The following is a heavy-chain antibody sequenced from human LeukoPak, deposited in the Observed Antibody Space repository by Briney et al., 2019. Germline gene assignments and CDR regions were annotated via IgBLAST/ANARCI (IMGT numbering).Heavy chain of an antibody. CDR1: GFNFRTHW. CDR3: ARGNSVYYSYYYYYYMDV. D-gene: IGHD3-22*01. Sequence: GSLRLSCAASGFNFRTHWMSWVRQTPGKGLEWIGEINHSGSTNYNPSLKSRVTISVDTSKNQFSLKLTSVTAADTAVYYCARGNSVYYSYYYYYYMDVWGKGTTVTVSS. V-gene: IGHV4-34*08. J-gene: IGHJ6*03. CDR2: INHSGST.